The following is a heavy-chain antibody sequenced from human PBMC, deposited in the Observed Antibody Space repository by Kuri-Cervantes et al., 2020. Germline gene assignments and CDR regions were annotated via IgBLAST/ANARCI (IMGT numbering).Heavy chain of an antibody. CDR1: GYTFTSYY. Sequence: SVKVSCKASGYTFTSYYMHWVRQAPGQGLEWMGGIIPIFGTANYAQKFQGRVTITADESTSTAYMELSSLRSEDTAVYYCAKDRGSSSWYVSFDYWGQGTLVTVSS. V-gene: IGHV1-69*13. CDR2: IIPIFGTA. CDR3: AKDRGSSSWYVSFDY. J-gene: IGHJ4*02. D-gene: IGHD6-13*01.